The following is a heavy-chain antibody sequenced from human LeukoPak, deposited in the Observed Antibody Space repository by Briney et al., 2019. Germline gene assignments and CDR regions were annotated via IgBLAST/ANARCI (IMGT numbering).Heavy chain of an antibody. V-gene: IGHV4-39*01. CDR1: GGSISSSSYY. Sequence: SETLSLTCTVSGGSISSSSYYWVWIRQPPGKGLEWIGSIYYSGSTYYNPSLKSRVTISVDTSKNQFSLKLSSVTAADTAVYYCARTAYSRGYYHSLFDYWGQGTLVTVSS. CDR3: ARTAYSRGYYHSLFDY. J-gene: IGHJ4*02. D-gene: IGHD3-22*01. CDR2: IYYSGST.